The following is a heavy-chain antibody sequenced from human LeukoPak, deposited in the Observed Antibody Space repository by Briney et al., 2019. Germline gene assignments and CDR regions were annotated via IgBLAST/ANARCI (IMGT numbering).Heavy chain of an antibody. D-gene: IGHD3-3*01. CDR1: GGTFSSYA. CDR2: IIPIFGTA. J-gene: IGHJ6*03. Sequence: SVKVSCKASGGTFSSYAISWVRQAPGQGLEWMGRIIPIFGTANYAQKFQGRVTMTRDTSTSTVYMELSSLRSEDTAVYYCATINFWSGYYLPHGMDVWGKGTTVTVS. V-gene: IGHV1-69*05. CDR3: ATINFWSGYYLPHGMDV.